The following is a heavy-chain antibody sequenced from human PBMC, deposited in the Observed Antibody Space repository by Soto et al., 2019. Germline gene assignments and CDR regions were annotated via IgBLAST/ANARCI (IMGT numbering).Heavy chain of an antibody. CDR1: GYTFTSYA. D-gene: IGHD1-26*01. CDR3: AGVGGAPLGGYNWFDP. J-gene: IGHJ5*02. CDR2: INAGNGNT. V-gene: IGHV1-3*01. Sequence: GASVKVSCKASGYTFTSYAMHWVRQAPGQRLEWMGWINAGNGNTKYPQKFQGRVTITRDTSASTAYMELSSLRSEDTAVYYCAGVGGAPLGGYNWFDPWGQGTLVTVSS.